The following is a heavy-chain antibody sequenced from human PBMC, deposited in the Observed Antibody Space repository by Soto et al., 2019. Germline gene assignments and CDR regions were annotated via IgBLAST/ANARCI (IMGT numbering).Heavy chain of an antibody. CDR3: ARDLAVGLVDY. D-gene: IGHD6-19*01. V-gene: IGHV1-18*01. J-gene: IGHJ4*02. Sequence: QVQLVQSGAEVKKPGASVKVSCKSSCYTFTSYGISWVRQAPGQGLEWMGWISAYNGNTKYAQTLQGRVTMTTDTSTSTAYMEVRSLRSDDTAVYYCARDLAVGLVDYWCQGTLGTVSS. CDR1: CYTFTSYG. CDR2: ISAYNGNT.